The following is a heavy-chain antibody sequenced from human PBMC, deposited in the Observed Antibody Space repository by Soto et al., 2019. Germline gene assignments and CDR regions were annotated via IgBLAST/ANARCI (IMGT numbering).Heavy chain of an antibody. CDR1: GGTFSSYA. CDR3: ARAGSSGYDYFSLDY. J-gene: IGHJ4*02. CDR2: IIPIFGTA. D-gene: IGHD5-12*01. V-gene: IGHV1-69*13. Sequence: GASVKVSCKASGGTFSSYAISWVRQAPGQGLEWMGGIIPIFGTANYAQKFQGRVTITADESTSTAYMELSSLRSEDTAVYYCARAGSSGYDYFSLDYWGQGTLVTVSS.